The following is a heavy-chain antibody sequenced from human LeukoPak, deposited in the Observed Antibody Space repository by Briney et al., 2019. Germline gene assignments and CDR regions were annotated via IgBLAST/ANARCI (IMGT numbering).Heavy chain of an antibody. J-gene: IGHJ4*02. Sequence: GGSLRLSCAASGFTFSDYYMSWIRQAPGKGLEWVSYISSSGSTIYYADSVKGRFTISRDNAKNSLYLQMHSLRAEDTAVYYCARCIVGATAPPDYWGQGTLVTVSS. CDR2: ISSSGSTI. D-gene: IGHD1-26*01. V-gene: IGHV3-11*01. CDR1: GFTFSDYY. CDR3: ARCIVGATAPPDY.